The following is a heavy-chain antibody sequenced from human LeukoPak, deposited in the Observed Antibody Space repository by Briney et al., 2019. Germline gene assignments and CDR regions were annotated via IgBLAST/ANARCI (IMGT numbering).Heavy chain of an antibody. V-gene: IGHV3-7*01. CDR3: ARGRRGIVVPAAIPEDRYYGSGSYHYYYYMDV. Sequence: GGSLRLSCAASGFTFSSYWMSWVRQAPGKGLEWVANIKQDGSERYYVDSVKGRFTISRDNAKNSLYLQMNSLRAEDTAVYYCARGRRGIVVPAAIPEDRYYGSGSYHYYYYMDVWGKGTTVTVSS. CDR2: IKQDGSER. J-gene: IGHJ6*03. CDR1: GFTFSSYW. D-gene: IGHD2-2*02.